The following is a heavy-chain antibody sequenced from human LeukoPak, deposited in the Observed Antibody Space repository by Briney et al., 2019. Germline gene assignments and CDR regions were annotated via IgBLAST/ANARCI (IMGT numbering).Heavy chain of an antibody. D-gene: IGHD1-1*01. CDR1: GGSFSAYY. CDR3: ARGPTISETGYFDY. CDR2: INHRGDT. V-gene: IGHV4-34*01. Sequence: SETLSLTCAVYGGSFSAYYWSWIRQSPGKGLEWTAEINHRGDTNYNPSVKSRVSISVDTSKNQFSLKVTSLTAADTAVYYCARGPTISETGYFDYWGQGTLVTVSS. J-gene: IGHJ4*03.